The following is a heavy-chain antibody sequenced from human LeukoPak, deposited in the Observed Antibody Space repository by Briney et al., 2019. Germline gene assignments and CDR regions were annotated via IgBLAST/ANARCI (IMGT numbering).Heavy chain of an antibody. J-gene: IGHJ3*02. D-gene: IGHD4-23*01. V-gene: IGHV3-21*01. Sequence: GGSLRLSCAASGFTFSTYSMNWVRQAPGKGLEWVSSISSSSSYIYYADSVKGRFTISRDSAKDSLYLQMNSLRAEDTAVYYCARDRDYGGPRGGDAFDIWGQGTMVTVSS. CDR3: ARDRDYGGPRGGDAFDI. CDR2: ISSSSSYI. CDR1: GFTFSTYS.